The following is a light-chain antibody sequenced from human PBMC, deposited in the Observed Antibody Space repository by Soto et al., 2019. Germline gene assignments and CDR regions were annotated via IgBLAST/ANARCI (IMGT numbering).Light chain of an antibody. CDR3: QQSYSHPMT. CDR2: GTS. V-gene: IGKV3-15*01. Sequence: EIVMTQSPVTLSVSPGERATLSCRASQNISRSLAWYQQKPGQGPSLLIYGTSTRAGGVPSRFSGSGSGTDFTLTISSLQPEDFATYYCQQSYSHPMTFGQGTMVDIK. J-gene: IGKJ1*01. CDR1: QNISRS.